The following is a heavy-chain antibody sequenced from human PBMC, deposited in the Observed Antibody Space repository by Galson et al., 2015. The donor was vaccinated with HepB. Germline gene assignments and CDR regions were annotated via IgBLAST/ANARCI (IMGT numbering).Heavy chain of an antibody. CDR2: IDTSGVHT. D-gene: IGHD1-1*01. CDR3: ASYRVTAGRWFDP. Sequence: LRLSCAASGFTFTSYDMTWVRQAPGKGLEWVSVIDTSGVHTSYAASVKGRFTTSRDNSKSTLSLQMNSLRVEDTAIYYCASYRVTAGRWFDPWGQGTLVTVSS. J-gene: IGHJ5*02. CDR1: GFTFTSYD. V-gene: IGHV3-23*01.